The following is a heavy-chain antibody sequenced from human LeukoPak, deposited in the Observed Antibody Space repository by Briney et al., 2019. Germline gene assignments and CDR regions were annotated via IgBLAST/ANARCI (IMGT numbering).Heavy chain of an antibody. CDR2: VSAYSGNT. D-gene: IGHD1-26*01. CDR3: ARRSGSYYGQDY. CDR1: GYTFNSYG. V-gene: IGHV1-18*01. Sequence: ASVKVSCKASGYTFNSYGISWVRQAPGQGLEWMGWVSAYSGNTNYAQNLQGRVTMTTDTSTSTAYMELRSLRSDDTAVYYCARRSGSYYGQDYWGQGTLVTVAS. J-gene: IGHJ4*02.